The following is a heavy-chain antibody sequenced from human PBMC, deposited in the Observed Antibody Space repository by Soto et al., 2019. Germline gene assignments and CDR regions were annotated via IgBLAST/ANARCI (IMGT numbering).Heavy chain of an antibody. J-gene: IGHJ4*02. CDR1: GFTFDDYA. Sequence: DVQLVESGGGLVQPGRSLRLSCAASGFTFDDYAMHWVRQAPGKGLEWVSGISWNSGSLGYADSVKGRFTISRDNAKNSLYLQMNSLRAEDTALYYCAKDSGYGDYSGFFDYWGQGTLVTVSS. D-gene: IGHD4-17*01. V-gene: IGHV3-9*01. CDR2: ISWNSGSL. CDR3: AKDSGYGDYSGFFDY.